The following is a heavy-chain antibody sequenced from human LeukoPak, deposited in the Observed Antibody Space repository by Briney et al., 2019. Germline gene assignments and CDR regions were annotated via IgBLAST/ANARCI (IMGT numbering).Heavy chain of an antibody. D-gene: IGHD3-3*01. CDR1: GYTFTGYY. Sequence: ASVKVSCKASGYTFTGYYMHWVRQAPGQGLEWMGWINPNSGGTNYAQKFQGRVTMTRDTSISTAYMELSRLRSDDTAVYYCARGITYYDFWSGYYSPFGYWGQGTLVTVSS. CDR2: INPNSGGT. V-gene: IGHV1-2*02. J-gene: IGHJ4*02. CDR3: ARGITYYDFWSGYYSPFGY.